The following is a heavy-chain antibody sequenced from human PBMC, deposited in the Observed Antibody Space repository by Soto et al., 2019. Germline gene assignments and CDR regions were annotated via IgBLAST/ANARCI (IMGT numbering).Heavy chain of an antibody. J-gene: IGHJ6*02. CDR3: ATEDPSNYYYYGMDV. Sequence: GGSLRLSCAASGFTFSSYAMSWVRQAPGKGLEWVSAIRGSGGSTYYADSVKGRFTISRDNSNNTLYLQMNSRRAEDTAVYYCATEDPSNYYYYGMDVWGQGTTVTVSS. V-gene: IGHV3-23*01. CDR2: IRGSGGST. CDR1: GFTFSSYA.